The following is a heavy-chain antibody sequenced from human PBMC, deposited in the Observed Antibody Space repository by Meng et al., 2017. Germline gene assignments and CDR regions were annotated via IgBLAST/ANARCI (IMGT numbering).Heavy chain of an antibody. CDR3: ARDEDISAAGKLFGDY. CDR1: GYTFPDYY. J-gene: IGHJ4*02. CDR2: INPKSGDT. Sequence: ASVKVSCKASGYTFPDYYLHWVRRAPGQGLEWMGRINPKSGDTHYAQKFQGRVTMTGDTSISTAYMELSGLRSDDPAMYYCARDEDISAAGKLFGDYWGQGTLVTVSS. V-gene: IGHV1-2*06. D-gene: IGHD6-13*01.